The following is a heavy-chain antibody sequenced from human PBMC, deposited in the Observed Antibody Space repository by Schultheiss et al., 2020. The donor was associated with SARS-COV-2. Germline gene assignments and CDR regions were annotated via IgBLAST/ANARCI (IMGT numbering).Heavy chain of an antibody. CDR1: GFSFSTYW. CDR2: IKEDGSEK. CDR3: ARWSAVAASPFDY. V-gene: IGHV3-7*03. J-gene: IGHJ4*02. D-gene: IGHD6-19*01. Sequence: GESLKISCAASGFSFSTYWMSWARQAPWKGLEWVATIKEDGSEKHYVDSVKGRITISRDNAKNSVYLQMNSLRAEDTAVYYCARWSAVAASPFDYWGQGTLVTVSS.